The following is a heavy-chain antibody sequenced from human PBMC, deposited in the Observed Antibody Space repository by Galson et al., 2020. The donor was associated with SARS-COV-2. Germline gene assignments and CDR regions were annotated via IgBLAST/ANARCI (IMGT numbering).Heavy chain of an antibody. Sequence: GGSLRLSCAASGFTFSSYAMHWVRQAPGKGLEWVAVISYDGSNKYYADSVKGRFTISRDNSKNTLYLQMNSLRAEDTAVYYCARDLSVLTMVRGAAPYYYYGVDVWGQGTTVTVSS. CDR2: ISYDGSNK. V-gene: IGHV3-30-3*01. D-gene: IGHD3-10*01. CDR3: ARDLSVLTMVRGAAPYYYYGVDV. J-gene: IGHJ6*02. CDR1: GFTFSSYA.